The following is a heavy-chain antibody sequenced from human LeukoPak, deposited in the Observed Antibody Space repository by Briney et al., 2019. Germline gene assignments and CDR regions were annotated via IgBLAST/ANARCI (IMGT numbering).Heavy chain of an antibody. J-gene: IGHJ4*02. Sequence: SETLSLTCTVSGGSISSYYWSWIRQLPGKGLEWIGYIYYSGSTNYNPSLKSRVTISVDTSKNQFSLKLSSVTAADTAVYYCASSGDGRENGFDYWGQGTLVTVSS. V-gene: IGHV4-59*01. CDR2: IYYSGST. CDR1: GGSISSYY. CDR3: ASSGDGRENGFDY. D-gene: IGHD2-21*02.